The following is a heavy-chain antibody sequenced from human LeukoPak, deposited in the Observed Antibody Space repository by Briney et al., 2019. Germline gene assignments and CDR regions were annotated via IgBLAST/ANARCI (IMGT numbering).Heavy chain of an antibody. J-gene: IGHJ4*02. V-gene: IGHV3-7*01. Sequence: GGSLRLSCAASGFTVSSNYMSWVRQAPGKGLEWVANINQDGSEKYYVDSVKGRFTISRDNAKNSLYLQMNSLRAEDTAVYYCARDKMSDYYDSSGYYYGVMSHDYWGQGTLVTVSS. CDR2: INQDGSEK. CDR3: ARDKMSDYYDSSGYYYGVMSHDY. CDR1: GFTVSSNY. D-gene: IGHD3-22*01.